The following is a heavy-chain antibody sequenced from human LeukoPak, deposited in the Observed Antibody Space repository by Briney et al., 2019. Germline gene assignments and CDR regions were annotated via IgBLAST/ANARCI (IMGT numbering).Heavy chain of an antibody. CDR3: ARVHYNTAMVDNDY. Sequence: PGGSLRLSCAASGFTFSSYAMHWVRQAPGKGLEWVAVISYDGSNKYYADSVKGRFTISRDNGKNSLYLQMNSLRAEDTAVYYCARVHYNTAMVDNDYWGQGTLVTVSS. D-gene: IGHD5-18*01. V-gene: IGHV3-30-3*01. CDR1: GFTFSSYA. J-gene: IGHJ4*02. CDR2: ISYDGSNK.